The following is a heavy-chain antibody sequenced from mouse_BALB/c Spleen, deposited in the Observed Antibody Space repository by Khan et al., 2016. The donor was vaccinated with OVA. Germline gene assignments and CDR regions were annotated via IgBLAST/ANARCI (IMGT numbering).Heavy chain of an antibody. Sequence: LQESGPGLVKPSQTVSLTCTVTGISITSGNYRWSWIRQFPGNTLEWIGNIYYSGTVTYNPSLTSRTTITRATSKNQFFLEMNSLTAEDTATYYGARDYGSLYWYFDVWGAGTTVTVSS. CDR2: IYYSGTV. CDR3: ARDYGSLYWYFDV. D-gene: IGHD1-1*01. CDR1: GISITSGNYR. J-gene: IGHJ1*01. V-gene: IGHV3-5*02.